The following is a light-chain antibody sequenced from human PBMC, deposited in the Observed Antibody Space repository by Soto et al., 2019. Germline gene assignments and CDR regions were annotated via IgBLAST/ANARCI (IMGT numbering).Light chain of an antibody. J-gene: IGKJ1*01. CDR1: QSISSSY. CDR2: ATS. CDR3: QQCSTTPPT. Sequence: DIQMTQSPSSLSASVGDRVTITCRASQSISSSYLNWYQQKPGKAPNLLIYATSSLQSGVPSRFSGSGSGTDFTLTISSLQPEDFATYYCQQCSTTPPTFGQGTKVEIK. V-gene: IGKV1-39*01.